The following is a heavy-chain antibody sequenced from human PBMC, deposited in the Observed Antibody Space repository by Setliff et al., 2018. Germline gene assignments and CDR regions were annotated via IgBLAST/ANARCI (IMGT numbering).Heavy chain of an antibody. Sequence: ASVKVSCKASGYTFTSYGISWVRQAPGQGLEWMGWISAYNGNTNYAQKLQGRVTMTTDTSTSTAYMELRSLRSDDTAVYYWAGGAAAGYYFDYWGQGTLVTVSS. CDR2: ISAYNGNT. CDR1: GYTFTSYG. V-gene: IGHV1-18*01. CDR3: AGGAAAGYYFDY. J-gene: IGHJ4*02. D-gene: IGHD6-13*01.